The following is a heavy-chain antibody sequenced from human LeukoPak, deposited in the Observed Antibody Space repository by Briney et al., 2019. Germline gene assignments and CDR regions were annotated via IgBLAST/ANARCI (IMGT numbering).Heavy chain of an antibody. J-gene: IGHJ4*02. D-gene: IGHD3-22*01. Sequence: PGGSLRLSCAASGFTFSSYGMRWARQAPGKGLEWGEVISYDGSNKYYADSVKGRFTISRANSKNTLYLQMNSLRAEDTAVYYCAKDRKSFDSRGGFDYWGQGTLVTVSS. CDR1: GFTFSSYG. CDR2: ISYDGSNK. CDR3: AKDRKSFDSRGGFDY. V-gene: IGHV3-30*18.